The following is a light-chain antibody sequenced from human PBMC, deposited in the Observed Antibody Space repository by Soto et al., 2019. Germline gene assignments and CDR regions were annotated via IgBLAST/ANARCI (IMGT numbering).Light chain of an antibody. J-gene: IGKJ2*01. V-gene: IGKV3-15*01. CDR3: QQYNSWPPYT. CDR2: GAS. Sequence: EIVLTQSPGTLSLSPGERATLSCTASQSVTTRLAWYQQKPGQAPRLLIYGASTRATGIPARFSGSGSDTEFTLTISSLQSEDFAVYYCQQYNSWPPYTFGQGTKLEIK. CDR1: QSVTTR.